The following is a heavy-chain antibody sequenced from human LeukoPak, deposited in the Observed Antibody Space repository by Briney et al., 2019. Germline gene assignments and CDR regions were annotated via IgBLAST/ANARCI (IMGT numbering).Heavy chain of an antibody. CDR1: GGSISSGGYY. CDR2: IYYSGST. D-gene: IGHD4-17*01. V-gene: IGHV4-31*03. CDR3: ARSYGDYYYYGMDV. Sequence: PSQTLSLTCTVSGGSISSGGYYWSWIRQHPGKGLEWIGYIYYSGSTYYNPSLKSRVTISVDTSKNQFSLKLSSVTAADTAVYYCARSYGDYYYYGMDVWGQGTTATVSS. J-gene: IGHJ6*02.